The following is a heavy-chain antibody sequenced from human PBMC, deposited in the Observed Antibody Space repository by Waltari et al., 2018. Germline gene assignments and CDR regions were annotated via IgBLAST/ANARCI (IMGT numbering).Heavy chain of an antibody. D-gene: IGHD3-3*01. CDR1: GFTFTSCA. J-gene: IGHJ4*01. CDR2: MSGSGDTT. CDR3: VKAWSAFHPRLRD. V-gene: IGHV3-23*01. Sequence: EVQLLESGGDLAQPGGSLRLSCAASGFTFTSCAMSWVRQAPGKGLEWVSGMSGSGDTTYYADSVKCRFTISRDNSKNTLYLHMNSLRAEDTAVYFCVKAWSAFHPRLRDWGHGTLVTVSS.